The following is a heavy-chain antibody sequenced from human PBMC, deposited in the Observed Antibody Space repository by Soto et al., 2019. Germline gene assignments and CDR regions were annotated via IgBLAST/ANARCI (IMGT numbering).Heavy chain of an antibody. CDR3: ARSIAVPSGHIDH. D-gene: IGHD6-6*01. J-gene: IGHJ4*02. CDR1: GGSMSGYY. Sequence: QVQLQESGPGLVKPSETPSLTCRVSGGSMSGYYWSWVRLAPGKGLEWIGYVYYTGSTNYNPSLQSRVSISVDTSNKHFSLSLSLVTAAYTAVYFCARSIAVPSGHIDHWGQGIRVTISS. CDR2: VYYTGST. V-gene: IGHV4-59*01.